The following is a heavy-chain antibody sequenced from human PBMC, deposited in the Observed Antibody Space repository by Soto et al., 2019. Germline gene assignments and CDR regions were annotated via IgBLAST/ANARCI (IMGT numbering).Heavy chain of an antibody. CDR1: GASISHWW. V-gene: IGHV4-4*02. CDR3: ATPRPGIYGMVD. Sequence: PSETLSLTCAVSGASISHWWRSWVRQSPGKGLEWIGEMVDGGSAYYNPSLKARVTMSIDKSKNEFYLKLHSVTAADTAVYYCATPRPGIYGMVDWGQGTLVTVSS. D-gene: IGHD3-3*01. CDR2: MVDGGSA. J-gene: IGHJ4*02.